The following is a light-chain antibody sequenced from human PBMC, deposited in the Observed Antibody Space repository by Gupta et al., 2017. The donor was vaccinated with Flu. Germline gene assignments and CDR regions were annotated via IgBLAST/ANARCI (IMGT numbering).Light chain of an antibody. CDR1: NY. Sequence: NYLAWYQQKVGQPPKLLIYWASTRESGVPDRFSGSGSGTDFTLTISSLQVEDVAIYYCQQYYTTLALTFGGGTKVEI. CDR2: WAS. CDR3: QQYYTTLALT. V-gene: IGKV4-1*01. J-gene: IGKJ4*01.